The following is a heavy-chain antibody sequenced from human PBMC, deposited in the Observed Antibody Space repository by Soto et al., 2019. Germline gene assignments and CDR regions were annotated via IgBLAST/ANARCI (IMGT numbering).Heavy chain of an antibody. D-gene: IGHD3-22*01. V-gene: IGHV1-69*13. CDR2: ITPIFGTA. CDR1: GGTFSRYA. CDR3: ARGWGYDTSDYYYAY. J-gene: IGHJ4*02. Sequence: ASVKVSCKAYGGTFSRYAISWVRQAPGQGLEWMGGITPIFGTANYAQKFQGRVAITADESTRTSYMELRSLRSGDTAVYYCARGWGYDTSDYYYAYWGQGTLVTVSS.